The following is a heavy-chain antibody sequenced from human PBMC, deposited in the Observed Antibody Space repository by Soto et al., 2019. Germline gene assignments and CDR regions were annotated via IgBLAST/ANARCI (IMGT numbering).Heavy chain of an antibody. Sequence: HVQLVQSGAEVKKPGASVKVSCKASGYTFTDYYMHWVRQAPGQGLEWMGWINPNSGGTNYAQQVQGRVTMTRDTSISTAYMELNRLRSDDTAVYYCARDQSPSSGWPGMDVWGQGTTVTVSS. CDR2: INPNSGGT. V-gene: IGHV1-2*02. CDR1: GYTFTDYY. D-gene: IGHD6-19*01. CDR3: ARDQSPSSGWPGMDV. J-gene: IGHJ6*02.